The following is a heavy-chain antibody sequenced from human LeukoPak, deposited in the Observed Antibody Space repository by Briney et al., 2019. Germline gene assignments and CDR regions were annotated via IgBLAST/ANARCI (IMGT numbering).Heavy chain of an antibody. V-gene: IGHV1-18*01. Sequence: ASVKVSCKASGYTFINYAINWVRRAPGQGLEWMGWISAYNGNTNYARKLQGRATMTTDTSTNTAYMELRGLRFDDTAVYFCARGAYDFWSAYYSSGYFDYWDQGTLVTVSS. J-gene: IGHJ4*02. D-gene: IGHD3-3*01. CDR3: ARGAYDFWSAYYSSGYFDY. CDR1: GYTFINYA. CDR2: ISAYNGNT.